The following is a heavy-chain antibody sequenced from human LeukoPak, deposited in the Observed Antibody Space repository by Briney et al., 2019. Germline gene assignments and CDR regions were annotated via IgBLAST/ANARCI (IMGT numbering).Heavy chain of an antibody. CDR2: INRNSGGT. Sequence: GASAKVSCEPSGYTFTGYYMYWVRDAPGQGREWMGRINRNSGGTNYAQKFQGRVTMTRETTISTAYMELRRLRSDDTAVYYCARKGLRFDWFDPWGQGTLVTVSS. D-gene: IGHD5-12*01. V-gene: IGHV1-2*06. J-gene: IGHJ5*02. CDR3: ARKGLRFDWFDP. CDR1: GYTFTGYY.